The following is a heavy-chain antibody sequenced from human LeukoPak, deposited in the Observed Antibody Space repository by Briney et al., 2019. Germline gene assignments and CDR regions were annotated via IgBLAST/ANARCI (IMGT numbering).Heavy chain of an antibody. V-gene: IGHV4-4*07. D-gene: IGHD3-10*01. CDR1: RGSISSFY. CDR2: IFTSGST. J-gene: IGHJ6*03. Sequence: NPSETLSLTCTVSRGSISSFYWSWIRQPAGKGLEWIGRIFTSGSTNYNHSLKNRVTMSVDTSKNQFSLKLSSVTAADTAVYYCARDRTPYYYGSGSYLYYYMDVWGKGTTVTISS. CDR3: ARDRTPYYYGSGSYLYYYMDV.